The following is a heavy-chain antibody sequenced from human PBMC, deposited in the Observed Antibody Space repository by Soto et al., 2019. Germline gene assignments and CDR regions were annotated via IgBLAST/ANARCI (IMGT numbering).Heavy chain of an antibody. D-gene: IGHD3-9*01. CDR1: GGSFSGYY. Sequence: SETLSLTCAVYGGSFSGYYWSWIRQPPGKGLEWIGEINHSGSTNYNPSLKSRVTISVDTSKNQFSLKLSSVTAADTAVYYCARGLIRRLRYFDWSPFFDYWGQGTLVTVSS. V-gene: IGHV4-34*01. CDR2: INHSGST. J-gene: IGHJ4*02. CDR3: ARGLIRRLRYFDWSPFFDY.